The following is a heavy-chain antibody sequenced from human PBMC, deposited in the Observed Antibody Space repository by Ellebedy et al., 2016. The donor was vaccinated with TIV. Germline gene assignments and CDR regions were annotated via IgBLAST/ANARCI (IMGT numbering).Heavy chain of an antibody. J-gene: IGHJ5*02. CDR3: ARSYCTSARCYAHNYFDP. V-gene: IGHV4-39*01. Sequence: MPSETLSLTCTVSGDSISGSSYYWGWIRQPPGQGLEWIGNIYYSGGTHYSPSLKSRVIISVDTSKNQFSLKLSSVTAADTAVYYCARSYCTSARCYAHNYFDPWGQGTLVTVSS. CDR2: IYYSGGT. D-gene: IGHD2-2*01. CDR1: GDSISGSSYY.